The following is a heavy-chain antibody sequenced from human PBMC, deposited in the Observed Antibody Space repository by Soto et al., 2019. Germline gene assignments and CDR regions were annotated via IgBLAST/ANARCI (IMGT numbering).Heavy chain of an antibody. J-gene: IGHJ3*02. CDR1: GFTFSSYA. D-gene: IGHD3-22*01. V-gene: IGHV3-23*01. CDR3: AKDYGDYYDSSGYYRPDTFDI. CDR2: ISGSGGST. Sequence: EVQLLESGGGLVQPGGSLRLSCAASGFTFSSYAMSWVRQAPGKGLEWVSAISGSGGSTYYADSVKGRFTISRDNSKNTLYLQMNSLGAEDTAVYYCAKDYGDYYDSSGYYRPDTFDIWGQGTMVTVSS.